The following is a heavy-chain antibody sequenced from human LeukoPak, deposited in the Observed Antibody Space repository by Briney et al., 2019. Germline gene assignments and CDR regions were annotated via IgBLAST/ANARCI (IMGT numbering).Heavy chain of an antibody. Sequence: GGSLRLSCAASGFTFSSYFMNWVRQAPGKGLEYVSAISSNGGSTYYANSVKGRFTISRDNSKNTLYLQMGSLRAEDMAVYYCASEVEGAFDIWGQGTMVTVSA. CDR3: ASEVEGAFDI. V-gene: IGHV3-64*01. CDR2: ISSNGGST. D-gene: IGHD1-1*01. CDR1: GFTFSSYF. J-gene: IGHJ3*02.